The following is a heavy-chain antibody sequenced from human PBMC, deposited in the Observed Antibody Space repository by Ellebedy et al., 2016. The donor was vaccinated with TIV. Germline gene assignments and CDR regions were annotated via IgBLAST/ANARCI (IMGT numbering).Heavy chain of an antibody. J-gene: IGHJ4*02. V-gene: IGHV3-7*03. D-gene: IGHD2-15*01. CDR3: ARDRHCVGGRCYSV. CDR1: GFTFGSYW. CDR2: IKQDGSEK. Sequence: PGGSLRLSCAASGFTFGSYWMNWVRQAPGKGLEWVANIKQDGSEKYYVDSVKGRLTISRDNSNNTVYLQMNSLRVEDTAVYYCARDRHCVGGRCYSVWGQGTLVTVSS.